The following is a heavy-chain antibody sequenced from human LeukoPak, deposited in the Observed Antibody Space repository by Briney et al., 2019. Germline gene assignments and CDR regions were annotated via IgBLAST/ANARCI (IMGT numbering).Heavy chain of an antibody. V-gene: IGHV3-23*01. D-gene: IGHD3-10*01. CDR2: ISGSGGST. CDR1: GFTFSSYA. Sequence: GGSLRLSCAASGFTFSSYAVSWVRQAPGKGLEWVSAISGSGGSTYYADSVKGRFTISRDNSKNTLYLQMNSLRAEDTAVYYCAKANGSGSYYNPGGYYYYGMDVWGQGTTVTVSS. J-gene: IGHJ6*02. CDR3: AKANGSGSYYNPGGYYYYGMDV.